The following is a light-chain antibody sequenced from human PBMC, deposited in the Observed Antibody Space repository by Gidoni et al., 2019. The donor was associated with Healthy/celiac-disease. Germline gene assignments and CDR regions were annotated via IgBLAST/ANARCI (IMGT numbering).Light chain of an antibody. V-gene: IGKV3-20*01. CDR2: GAS. CDR1: QSVSSSY. J-gene: IGKJ2*01. Sequence: EIVLTQPPGTLSLSPGERATLSCRASQSVSSSYLAWYQQKPGQAPRLPMYGASSRATGIPDRFSGSGSGTDFTLTINRLEPEDFAVYYCQQYGSSLYTFXQXTKLEIK. CDR3: QQYGSSLYT.